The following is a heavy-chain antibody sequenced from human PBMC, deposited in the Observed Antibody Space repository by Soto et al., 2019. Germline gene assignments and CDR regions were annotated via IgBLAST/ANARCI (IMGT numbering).Heavy chain of an antibody. D-gene: IGHD3-16*01. CDR3: ARDVSVGDAFDI. CDR2: ISSSSSYI. Sequence: EVQLVESGGGLVKPGGSLRLSCAASGFTFSSYSMNWVRQAPGKGLEWVSSISSSSSYIYYADSVKCRFTISRDNAKNSLYLQMNSLRAEDTAVYYCARDVSVGDAFDIWGQGTMVTVSS. J-gene: IGHJ3*02. CDR1: GFTFSSYS. V-gene: IGHV3-21*01.